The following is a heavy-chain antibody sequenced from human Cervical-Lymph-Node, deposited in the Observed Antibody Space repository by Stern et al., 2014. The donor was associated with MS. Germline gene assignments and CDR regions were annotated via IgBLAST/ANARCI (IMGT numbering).Heavy chain of an antibody. V-gene: IGHV1-69*06. D-gene: IGHD1-26*01. CDR2: IPPVFDTT. CDR3: ARGGGLVGYFDY. CDR1: SDTFSSYA. Sequence: QIQLVQFGAEAKKPGSSVKGSCKASSDTFSSYALNRVRLVPGQGLTWMGGIPPVFDTTNYAQKFQGRVTITADKSTNTAYMELMTLRSEDTAVYYCARGGGLVGYFDYWGQGTLVSVSS. J-gene: IGHJ4*02.